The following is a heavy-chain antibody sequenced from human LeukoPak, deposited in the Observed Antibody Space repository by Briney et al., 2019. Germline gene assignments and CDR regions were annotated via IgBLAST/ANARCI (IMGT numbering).Heavy chain of an antibody. Sequence: SETLSPTCTVSGGSISSGSYYWSWIRQPAGKGLEWIGRIYTSGSTNYNPSLKSRVTISVDTSKNQFSLKLSSVTAADTAVYYCATERNQWLSYWGQGTLVTVSS. CDR3: ATERNQWLSY. CDR1: GGSISSGSYY. V-gene: IGHV4-61*02. D-gene: IGHD6-19*01. J-gene: IGHJ4*02. CDR2: IYTSGST.